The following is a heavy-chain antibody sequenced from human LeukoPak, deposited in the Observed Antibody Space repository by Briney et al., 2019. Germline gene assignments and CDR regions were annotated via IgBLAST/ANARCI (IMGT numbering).Heavy chain of an antibody. CDR3: ARQGLAGMSDY. J-gene: IGHJ4*02. CDR1: GYSFTNYW. Sequence: GESLKISCKGSGYSFTNYWIGWVRQMPGKGLEWMGIIYPGGSDARYSPSFQGQVTISADKSISTAYLQWSSLKASDTAVYYCARQGLAGMSDYWGQGTLVTVSS. D-gene: IGHD3-16*01. CDR2: IYPGGSDA. V-gene: IGHV5-51*01.